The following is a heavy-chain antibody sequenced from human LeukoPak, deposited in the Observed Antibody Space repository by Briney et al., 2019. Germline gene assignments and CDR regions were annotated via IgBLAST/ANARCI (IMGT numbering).Heavy chain of an antibody. Sequence: GGSLRLSCAASGFTFINYGMHWVRQAPGKGLEWVAFIQYSGNNKYYADSVKGRFTISRDNSKNTLYLQMNSLRAEDTAVYYCTKERPDAFDIWGQGTMVTVSS. J-gene: IGHJ3*02. V-gene: IGHV3-30*02. CDR2: IQYSGNNK. CDR3: TKERPDAFDI. CDR1: GFTFINYG.